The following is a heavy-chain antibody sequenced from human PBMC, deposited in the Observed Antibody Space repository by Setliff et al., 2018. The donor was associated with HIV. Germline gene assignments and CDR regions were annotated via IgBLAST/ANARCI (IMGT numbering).Heavy chain of an antibody. D-gene: IGHD1-26*01. CDR1: GFRFRSYW. V-gene: IGHV3-7*01. CDR3: ARWGSGSYERVFDY. J-gene: IGHJ4*02. Sequence: GGSLRLSCAASGFRFRSYWMSWVRQAPGKGLESVANVKQDGTETLYVDSVKGRFTISRDNANNLVYLQMNSLRVEDKAVYFCARWGSGSYERVFDYWGQGMLVTVSS. CDR2: VKQDGTET.